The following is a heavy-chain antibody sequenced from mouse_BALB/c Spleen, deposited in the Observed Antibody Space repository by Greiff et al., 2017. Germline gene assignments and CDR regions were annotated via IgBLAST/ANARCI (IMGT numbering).Heavy chain of an antibody. CDR2: ILPGSGST. V-gene: IGHV1-9*01. D-gene: IGHD2-1*01. J-gene: IGHJ4*01. Sequence: VKLQESGAELMKPGASVKISCKATGYTFSSYWIEWVKQRPGHGLEWIGEILPGSGSTNYNEKFKGKATFTADTSSNTAYMQLSSLTSEDSAVYYCARMVRGYYYTMDYWGQGTSVTVSS. CDR3: ARMVRGYYYTMDY. CDR1: GYTFSSYW.